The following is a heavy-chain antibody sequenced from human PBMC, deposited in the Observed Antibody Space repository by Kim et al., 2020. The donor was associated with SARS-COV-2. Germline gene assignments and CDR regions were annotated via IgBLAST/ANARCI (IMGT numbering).Heavy chain of an antibody. V-gene: IGHV4-39*01. D-gene: IGHD3-16*01. Sequence: PSLKSRVTISGDTSKHQFSLKLSSVTAADTAVYYCARLGAQGVRNWFDPWGQGTLVTVSS. CDR3: ARLGAQGVRNWFDP. J-gene: IGHJ5*02.